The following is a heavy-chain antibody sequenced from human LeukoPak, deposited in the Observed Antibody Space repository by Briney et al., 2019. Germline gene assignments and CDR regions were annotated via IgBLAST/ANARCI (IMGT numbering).Heavy chain of an antibody. J-gene: IGHJ6*03. CDR2: IYTSGST. Sequence: SSETLSLTCTVSGGSISSYYWSWIRQPAGKGLEWIGRIYTSGSTNYNPSLKSRVTMSVDTSKNQFSLKLSSVTAADTAVYYCARGGVPWFGERYYYMDVWGKGTTVTVSS. V-gene: IGHV4-4*07. CDR1: GGSISSYY. CDR3: ARGGVPWFGERYYYMDV. D-gene: IGHD3-10*01.